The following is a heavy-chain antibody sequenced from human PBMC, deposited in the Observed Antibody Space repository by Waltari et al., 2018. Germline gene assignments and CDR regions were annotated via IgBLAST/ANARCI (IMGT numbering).Heavy chain of an antibody. CDR1: GFTFSSYG. CDR3: ARDSLEGMDV. Sequence: QVQLVASGGGVVQPGRSMSLSCAPSGFTFSSYGMHWVRQAPGKGLEWVAVILYDGSNKYYANSVKGRFTISRDNSKNTLYLQMNSRRAEGTAVYYCARDSLEGMDVWGQGTTVTVSS. V-gene: IGHV3-33*01. J-gene: IGHJ6*02. CDR2: ILYDGSNK.